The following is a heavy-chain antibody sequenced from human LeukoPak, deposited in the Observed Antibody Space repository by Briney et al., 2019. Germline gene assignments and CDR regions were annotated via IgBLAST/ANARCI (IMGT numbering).Heavy chain of an antibody. Sequence: GGSLRLSCAASGFTFSNYNMNCVRQPPGKGLQWVSYISSSSNIIYYADSVKGRFTISRDNAKNSLFLQMNSLRAEDTAVYYCARDFAREFTIDYWGQGTLVTVSS. J-gene: IGHJ4*02. CDR3: ARDFAREFTIDY. CDR1: GFTFSNYN. V-gene: IGHV3-48*01. CDR2: ISSSSNII. D-gene: IGHD3-10*01.